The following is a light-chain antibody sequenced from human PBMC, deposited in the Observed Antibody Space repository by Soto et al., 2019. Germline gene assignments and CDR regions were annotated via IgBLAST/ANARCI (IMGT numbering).Light chain of an antibody. Sequence: EIVLTQSPGTLSLSPGERATLSCRASQSVSSRYLGWYQQKPGQAPRLLIYGASSRATGIPDRFSGSGSGTDFTLTISRLEPEDFAVYYCHQYGSSPYTFGQGTKLEI. CDR1: QSVSSRY. CDR2: GAS. V-gene: IGKV3-20*01. J-gene: IGKJ2*01. CDR3: HQYGSSPYT.